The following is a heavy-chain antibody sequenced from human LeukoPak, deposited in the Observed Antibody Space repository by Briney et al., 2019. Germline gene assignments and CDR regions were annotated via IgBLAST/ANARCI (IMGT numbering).Heavy chain of an antibody. CDR3: AREVHGSGGYAN. V-gene: IGHV3-74*01. J-gene: IGHJ4*02. CDR2: INSDGSST. CDR1: GFTFSSYW. D-gene: IGHD3-10*01. Sequence: GGSLRLSCAASGFTFSSYWMHWVRQAPGKGLVWVSRINSDGSSTSYADSVKGRFTISRDNAKNTLYLQMNSLRAEDTAVYYCAREVHGSGGYANWGQGTLVTVSS.